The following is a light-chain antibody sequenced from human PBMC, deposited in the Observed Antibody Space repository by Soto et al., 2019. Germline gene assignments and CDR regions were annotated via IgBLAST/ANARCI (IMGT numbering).Light chain of an antibody. CDR1: QSVSSSY. V-gene: IGKV3-20*01. Sequence: EIVLTQSPGTLSLSPGERATLSCRASQSVSSSYLAWYQQKPGQAPRLLIYGASSRATGIPDRFSGSGSGGGLTLTISRLEHEDFEVYYCQQYNNWPLTVGGGTKVDIK. CDR2: GAS. J-gene: IGKJ4*01. CDR3: QQYNNWPLT.